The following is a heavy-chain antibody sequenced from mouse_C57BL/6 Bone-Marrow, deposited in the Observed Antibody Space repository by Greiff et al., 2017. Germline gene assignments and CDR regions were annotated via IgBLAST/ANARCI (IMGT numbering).Heavy chain of an antibody. CDR2: IYPRSGNT. CDR3: ARERGYYSNFFFDY. V-gene: IGHV1-81*01. CDR1: GYTFTSYG. Sequence: LQESGAELARPGASVKLSCKASGYTFTSYGISWVKQRTGQGLEWIGEIYPRSGNTYYNEKFKGKATLTADKSSSTAYMELRSLTSEDSAVYFCARERGYYSNFFFDYWGQGTTLTVSA. J-gene: IGHJ2*01. D-gene: IGHD2-5*01.